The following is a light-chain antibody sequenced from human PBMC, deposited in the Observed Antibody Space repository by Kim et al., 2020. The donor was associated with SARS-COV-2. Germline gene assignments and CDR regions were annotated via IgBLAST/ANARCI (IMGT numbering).Light chain of an antibody. CDR1: QSVSSK. CDR3: QQYKNWPLT. Sequence: VSPGERATLSCRASQSVSSKLAWYQRKPGQAPRLLIYDASTRATDIPTRFSGSGSGTEFTLTISSLQSEDFAVYYCQQYKNWPLTFGGGTKVDIK. V-gene: IGKV3-15*01. J-gene: IGKJ4*01. CDR2: DAS.